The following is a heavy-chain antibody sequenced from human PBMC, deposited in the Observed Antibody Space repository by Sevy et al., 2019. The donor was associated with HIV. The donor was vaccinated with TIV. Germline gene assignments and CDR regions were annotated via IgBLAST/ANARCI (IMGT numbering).Heavy chain of an antibody. D-gene: IGHD6-13*01. CDR1: GYTFTSYD. CDR2: MNTNSGNI. Sequence: ASVKVSCKASGYTFTSYDINWVRQATGQGLEWMGWMNTNSGNIGYAQKFQGRVTMTMNTSISTAYMELSSLRSAVTAVYYCARGDSPAYSSSWYYYYGMDVWGQGTTVTVSS. CDR3: ARGDSPAYSSSWYYYYGMDV. V-gene: IGHV1-8*01. J-gene: IGHJ6*02.